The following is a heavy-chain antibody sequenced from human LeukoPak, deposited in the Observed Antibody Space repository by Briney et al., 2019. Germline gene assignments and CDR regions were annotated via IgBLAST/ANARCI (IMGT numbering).Heavy chain of an antibody. Sequence: PGGSLRLSCAGSGFTFSSYWMHWVRQAPGKGLEWVSGISWNSGSIGYADSVKGRFTISRDNAKDSLYLQMNSLRAEDTALYYCAKGVDSSGYYYYFDYWGQGTLVTVSS. V-gene: IGHV3-9*01. CDR2: ISWNSGSI. CDR1: GFTFSSYW. J-gene: IGHJ4*02. D-gene: IGHD3-22*01. CDR3: AKGVDSSGYYYYFDY.